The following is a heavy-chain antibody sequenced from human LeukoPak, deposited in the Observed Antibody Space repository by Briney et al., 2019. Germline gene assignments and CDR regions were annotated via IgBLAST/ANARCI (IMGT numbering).Heavy chain of an antibody. CDR2: INHSGRT. D-gene: IGHD3-9*01. J-gene: IGHJ4*02. V-gene: IGHV4-34*01. CDR1: GGSLSGYY. Sequence: SETLSLTCAVYGGSLSGYYWSWIREPPGKGREWSGEINHSGRTNYSPSLKLRVTISVDTSKIQFSPKLSSVTAADTAVYYCARWASRLRFFVWLSRFDFWGQGTLVTVSS. CDR3: ARWASRLRFFVWLSRFDF.